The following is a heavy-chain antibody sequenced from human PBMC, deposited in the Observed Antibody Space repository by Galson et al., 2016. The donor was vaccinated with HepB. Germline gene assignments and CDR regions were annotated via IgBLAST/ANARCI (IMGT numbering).Heavy chain of an antibody. J-gene: IGHJ4*02. CDR3: ARTGWETSGESDY. Sequence: SVKVSCKASGYTFTNYGISWVRQAPGQGLEWMGWITAYNDKTNYAQKFQGRVTMSTDTSTTTAYMELRSLTSDDTAVYYCARTGWETSGESDYWGQGTLVTVSS. D-gene: IGHD1-26*01. CDR1: GYTFTNYG. V-gene: IGHV1-18*04. CDR2: ITAYNDKT.